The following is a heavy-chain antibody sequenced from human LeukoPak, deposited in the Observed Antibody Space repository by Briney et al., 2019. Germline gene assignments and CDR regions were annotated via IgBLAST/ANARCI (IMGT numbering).Heavy chain of an antibody. CDR2: INPNSGGT. CDR1: GYTFTGYY. Sequence: ASVKVSCKASGYTFTGYYMHWVRQAPGQGLEWMGWINPNSGGTNYAQKLQGRVTMTTDTSTSTAYMELRSLRSDDTAVYYCARVLVGTLPFDYWGQGTLVTVSS. V-gene: IGHV1-2*02. CDR3: ARVLVGTLPFDY. J-gene: IGHJ4*02. D-gene: IGHD1-26*01.